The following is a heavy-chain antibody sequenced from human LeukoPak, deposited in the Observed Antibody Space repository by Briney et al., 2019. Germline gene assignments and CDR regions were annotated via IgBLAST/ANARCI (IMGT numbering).Heavy chain of an antibody. J-gene: IGHJ4*02. D-gene: IGHD6-19*01. CDR1: GFTFSSYE. CDR3: ARDRRGGVLKQRLANYFDY. Sequence: PGGSLRLSCAASGFTFSSYEMNWVRQAPGKGLEWVSYISSSGSTIYYADSVKGRFTISRDNAKNSLYLQMNSLRAEDTAVYYCARDRRGGVLKQRLANYFDYWGQGTLVTVSS. V-gene: IGHV3-48*03. CDR2: ISSSGSTI.